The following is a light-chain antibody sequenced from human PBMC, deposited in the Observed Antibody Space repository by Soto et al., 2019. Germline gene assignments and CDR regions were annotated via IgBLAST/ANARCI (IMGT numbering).Light chain of an antibody. Sequence: EIVLTQSPGTLSLSPGERATLSCRASQSVSSSYLAWYQQKPGQAPRLLIYGASSRATGIPDRFSGSGSGTDFTLTISRLEPDDLAVYYCQQYGSSPPWTFGQGTKVEI. J-gene: IGKJ1*01. CDR2: GAS. CDR3: QQYGSSPPWT. CDR1: QSVSSSY. V-gene: IGKV3-20*01.